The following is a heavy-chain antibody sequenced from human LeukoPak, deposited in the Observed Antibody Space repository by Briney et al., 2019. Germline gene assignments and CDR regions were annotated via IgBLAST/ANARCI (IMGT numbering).Heavy chain of an antibody. CDR2: IWYDGSKK. J-gene: IGHJ4*02. CDR1: GLTFRSYG. D-gene: IGHD3-22*01. Sequence: GGSLRLSCAASGLTFRSYGMHWVRQAPGKGLEWVAVIWYDGSKKYYADSVKGRFTISRDNSKNTLYLQMNSLRAEDTAVYHCAKDTNYYDSSGYLDYWGQGTLVTVSS. CDR3: AKDTNYYDSSGYLDY. V-gene: IGHV3-33*06.